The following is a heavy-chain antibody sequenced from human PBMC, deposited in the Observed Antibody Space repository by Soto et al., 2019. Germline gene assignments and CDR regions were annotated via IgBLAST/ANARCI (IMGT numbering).Heavy chain of an antibody. J-gene: IGHJ1*01. D-gene: IGHD6-13*01. CDR3: VKDESINWYSGHFRH. Sequence: EVQLVESGGGLVQPGRSLRLSCAASGFTFDDYAMHWVRQVPGKGLEWVSGINWNSGSIGYADSVKDRFAISRDNAKSSLHLQMNSLRAEDTAFYYCVKDESINWYSGHFRHWGQGTLVTVSS. CDR2: INWNSGSI. CDR1: GFTFDDYA. V-gene: IGHV3-9*01.